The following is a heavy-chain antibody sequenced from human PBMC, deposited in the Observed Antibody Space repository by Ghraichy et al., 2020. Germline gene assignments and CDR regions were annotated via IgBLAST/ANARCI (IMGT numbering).Heavy chain of an antibody. Sequence: GGSLRLSCAASGFTFNSYALHWVRQAPGKGLEWVTVISYDESSKYYADSVKGRFTISRDNSKNTLYLQMNSLRADDTGVYYCARGLGYCSSTSCSNWFDPWGQGTLVTVSS. CDR2: ISYDESSK. CDR1: GFTFNSYA. CDR3: ARGLGYCSSTSCSNWFDP. J-gene: IGHJ5*02. D-gene: IGHD2-2*01. V-gene: IGHV3-30-3*01.